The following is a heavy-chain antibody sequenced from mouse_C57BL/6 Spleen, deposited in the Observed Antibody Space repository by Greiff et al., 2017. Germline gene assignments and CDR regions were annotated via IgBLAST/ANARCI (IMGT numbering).Heavy chain of an antibody. V-gene: IGHV1-59*01. CDR1: GYTFTSYW. CDR3: AGYYYGSSWGFAY. D-gene: IGHD1-1*01. Sequence: VQLQQPGAELVRPGTSVKLSCKASGYTFTSYWMHWVKQRPGQGLEWIGEIDPSDSYTNYNQKFKGKATLTVDTSSSTAYMQLSSLTSEDSAVYYCAGYYYGSSWGFAYWGQGTLVTVSA. CDR2: IDPSDSYT. J-gene: IGHJ3*01.